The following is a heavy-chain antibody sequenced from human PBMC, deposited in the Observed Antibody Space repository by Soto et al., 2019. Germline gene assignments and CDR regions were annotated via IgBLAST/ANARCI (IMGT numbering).Heavy chain of an antibody. CDR1: GVSVTNGDYY. V-gene: IGHV4-30-4*01. CDR2: IYYSETT. J-gene: IGHJ5*02. CDR3: ARQRRGGYWFDP. Sequence: LALTCDVSGVSVTNGDYYWSWMRQSPGKGLEWIGNIYYSETTSYNPSLNSRLSISIDTSRNQFSLQLTSVTAADTAIYYCARQRRGGYWFDPWGQGTLVTVSS.